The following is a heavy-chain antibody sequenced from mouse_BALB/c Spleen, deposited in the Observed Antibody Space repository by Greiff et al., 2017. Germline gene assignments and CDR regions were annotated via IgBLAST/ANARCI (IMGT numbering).Heavy chain of an antibody. CDR1: GYTFTSYW. CDR2: IAPGSGST. J-gene: IGHJ3*01. CDR3: ARWGNSQGFAY. V-gene: IGHV1S41*01. Sequence: DLVKPGASVKLSCKASGYTFTSYWINWIKQRPGQGLEWIGRIAPGSGSTYYNEMFKGKATLTVDTSSSTAYIKLSSLSSEDSAVYFCARWGNSQGFAYWGQGTLVTVSA.